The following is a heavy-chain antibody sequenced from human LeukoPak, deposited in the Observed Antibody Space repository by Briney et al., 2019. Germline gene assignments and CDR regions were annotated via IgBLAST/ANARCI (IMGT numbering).Heavy chain of an antibody. J-gene: IGHJ4*02. V-gene: IGHV3-23*01. Sequence: GGSLRLSCAASGFTFSSYAMSWVRQAPGKGLDWVSGISGGGGSTYYADAVKGRFTISRDNSKNTLYLQMNSLRAEDTAVYYCAEGHSHGDFYFEYWGQGTPVTVSS. D-gene: IGHD4-17*01. CDR2: ISGGGGST. CDR3: AEGHSHGDFYFEY. CDR1: GFTFSSYA.